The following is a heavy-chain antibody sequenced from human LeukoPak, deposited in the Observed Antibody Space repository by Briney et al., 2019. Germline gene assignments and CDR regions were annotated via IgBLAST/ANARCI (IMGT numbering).Heavy chain of an antibody. J-gene: IGHJ6*04. CDR1: GFTFSGYW. V-gene: IGHV3-7*01. CDR3: ARDRGFGQADV. CDR2: IKQDGGEK. D-gene: IGHD3-10*01. Sequence: GGSLRLSCAASGFTFSGYWMSWLRQAPGKGLEWVANIKQDGGEKYNVDSVKGRFTISRDNAKNSLYLQMNGLRAEDTAVYYCARDRGFGQADVWGKGTTVTVSS.